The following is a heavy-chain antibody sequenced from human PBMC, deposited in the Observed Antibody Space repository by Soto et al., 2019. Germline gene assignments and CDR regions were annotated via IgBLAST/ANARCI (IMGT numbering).Heavy chain of an antibody. D-gene: IGHD3-3*01. J-gene: IGHJ6*02. CDR1: VYTLTSYD. Sequence: ASVKVPCKASVYTLTSYDINWVRPAPGQGLEWLGWMDPNSGSTGYAQNFQGRVTMTRNISINTAYMELSSLRSEDTAVYYCARAIYDFWSGPFGMDVWGQGTTVNVSS. CDR2: MDPNSGST. CDR3: ARAIYDFWSGPFGMDV. V-gene: IGHV1-8*01.